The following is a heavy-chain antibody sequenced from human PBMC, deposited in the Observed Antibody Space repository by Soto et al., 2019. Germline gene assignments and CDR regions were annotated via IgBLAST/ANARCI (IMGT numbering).Heavy chain of an antibody. V-gene: IGHV1-18*04. CDR3: ARVSPGMYSSSRGENWFDP. D-gene: IGHD6-6*01. CDR2: ISAYNGNT. Sequence: QVQLVQSGAEVKKPGASVKVSCKASGYTFTSYGISWVRQAPGQGLEWMGWISAYNGNTNYAQKLQGRVTMTTDTSTSTAYMELRSLRSDDTAVYYCARVSPGMYSSSRGENWFDPWGQGTLVTVSS. J-gene: IGHJ5*02. CDR1: GYTFTSYG.